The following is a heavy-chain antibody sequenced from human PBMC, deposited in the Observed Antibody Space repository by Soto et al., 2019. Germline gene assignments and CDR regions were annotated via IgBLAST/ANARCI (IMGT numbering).Heavy chain of an antibody. J-gene: IGHJ6*02. Sequence: HPGGSLRLSCAASGFTFSSCAMTWVRQAPGKGLEWVANIKQDGSEKYYVDSVKGRFTISRDNAKNSLYLQMNSLRAEDTAVYYCARDRPVYYGMDVWGQGTTVTVSS. V-gene: IGHV3-7*05. D-gene: IGHD6-6*01. CDR2: IKQDGSEK. CDR3: ARDRPVYYGMDV. CDR1: GFTFSSCA.